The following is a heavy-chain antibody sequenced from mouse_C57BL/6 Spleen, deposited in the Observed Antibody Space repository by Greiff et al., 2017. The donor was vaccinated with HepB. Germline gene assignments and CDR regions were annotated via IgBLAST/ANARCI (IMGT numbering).Heavy chain of an antibody. V-gene: IGHV1-74*01. CDR2: IHPSDSDT. CDR1: GYTFTSYW. CDR3: AIGLWSPYWYFDV. D-gene: IGHD1-1*02. Sequence: VQLQQPGAELVKPGASVKVSCKASGYTFTSYWMHWVKPRPGQGLEWIGRIHPSDSDTNYNQKFKGKATLTVDKSSSTADMQLSSLTSEDSAVYDCAIGLWSPYWYFDVWGTGTTVTVSS. J-gene: IGHJ1*03.